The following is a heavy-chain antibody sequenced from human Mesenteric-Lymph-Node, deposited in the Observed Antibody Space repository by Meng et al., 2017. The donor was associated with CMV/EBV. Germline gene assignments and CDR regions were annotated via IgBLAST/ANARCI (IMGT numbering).Heavy chain of an antibody. CDR3: PRVQWAITGTT. D-gene: IGHD1-20*01. Sequence: VELGGGPARPLKSLAHSFPSPVIPFHSHAMHSDRQSPPKGLGLLVVISYDGSNRHYADSLKGRFSIPRDNSNNTLYLKMNSLRTEDTAVYYYPRVQWAITGTTWGQGTLVTVSS. V-gene: IGHV3-30*01. J-gene: IGHJ5*02. CDR1: VIPFHSHA. CDR2: ISYDGSNR.